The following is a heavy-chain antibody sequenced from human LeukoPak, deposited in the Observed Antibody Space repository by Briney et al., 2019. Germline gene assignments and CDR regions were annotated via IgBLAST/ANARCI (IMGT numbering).Heavy chain of an antibody. CDR1: GDSVSSFY. J-gene: IGHJ5*02. V-gene: IGHV4-59*02. CDR3: ARDQAPRMITFGGPRRWFDP. Sequence: SETLSLTCTVSGDSVSSFYWSWIRQPPGKGLEWIGYIYYSGTTNYNPSLKSRVTISVDTTKSQFSLKLSSVTAADTAVYYCARDQAPRMITFGGPRRWFDPWGQGTLVTVSS. CDR2: IYYSGTT. D-gene: IGHD3-16*01.